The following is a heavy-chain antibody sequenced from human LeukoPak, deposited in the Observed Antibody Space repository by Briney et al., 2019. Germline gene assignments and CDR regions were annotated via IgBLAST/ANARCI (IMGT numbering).Heavy chain of an antibody. CDR2: IHYSGGT. CDR3: ARGDSSGWYFINY. Sequence: SETLSLTCTVPGDSISSSYWSWIRQPPGKGLEWIGYIHYSGGTKYDPSLKSRVTISEDTSKNQFSLQLTSVTAADTAVYYCARGDSSGWYFINYWGQGTLVTVSS. D-gene: IGHD6-19*01. J-gene: IGHJ4*02. V-gene: IGHV4-59*01. CDR1: GDSISSSY.